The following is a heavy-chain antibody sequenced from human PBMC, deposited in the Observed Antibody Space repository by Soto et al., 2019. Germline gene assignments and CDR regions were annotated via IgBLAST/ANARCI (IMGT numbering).Heavy chain of an antibody. Sequence: QVHLQESGPGLVKPSETLSLTCSVSGDSISGFYWSWIRQPPGKRLEWIGYIYHSDSTTTRYNPSLESRVTISVDTSKSQVYLSLNSVTAEDSALYYCARGTFNFGPGIFDLWGTGIQVIASS. D-gene: IGHD1-1*01. CDR3: ARGTFNFGPGIFDL. CDR1: GDSISGFY. V-gene: IGHV4-59*01. CDR2: IYHSDST. J-gene: IGHJ4*02.